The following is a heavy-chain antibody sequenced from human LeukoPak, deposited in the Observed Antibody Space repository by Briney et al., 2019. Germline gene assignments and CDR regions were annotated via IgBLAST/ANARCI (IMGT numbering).Heavy chain of an antibody. V-gene: IGHV3-7*01. Sequence: PGGSLRLSCAAYGFSFSNSWINWLRQAPGKGLEWVASTKPDGSQKYYVDSVKGRLFVSRDNVKDSLYLQMDSLRADDTAVYYCARDRGYTSFDFWGQGTLVAVSS. CDR2: TKPDGSQK. CDR3: ARDRGYTSFDF. CDR1: GFSFSNSW. D-gene: IGHD5-18*01. J-gene: IGHJ4*02.